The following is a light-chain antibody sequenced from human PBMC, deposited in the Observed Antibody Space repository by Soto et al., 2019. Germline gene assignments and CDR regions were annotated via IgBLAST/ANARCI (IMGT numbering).Light chain of an antibody. CDR1: QGISSY. CDR3: QHLNSYPRT. CDR2: AAS. Sequence: IQLTQSPSSLSASVGDRVTITCRASQGISSYLAWYQQKPGKAPKLLIYAASTLQSGVPSRFSGSGSGTDFTLTISSLQPEEFATSYCQHLNSYPRTFGQGTKVEIK. J-gene: IGKJ1*01. V-gene: IGKV1-9*01.